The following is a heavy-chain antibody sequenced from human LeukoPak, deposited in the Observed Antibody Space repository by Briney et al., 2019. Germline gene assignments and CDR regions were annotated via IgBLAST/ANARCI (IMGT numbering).Heavy chain of an antibody. J-gene: IGHJ5*02. V-gene: IGHV3-30*03. CDR2: ISYDGSNK. Sequence: RGSLRLSCAASRFTFSTYGMHWVRQAPGKGLEWVAVISYDGSNKYYADSVKGRFTISRDNSKNTLYLQMNSLRAEDTAVYYCAMGGARFDPWGQGTLVTVSS. CDR3: AMGGARFDP. CDR1: RFTFSTYG. D-gene: IGHD3-16*01.